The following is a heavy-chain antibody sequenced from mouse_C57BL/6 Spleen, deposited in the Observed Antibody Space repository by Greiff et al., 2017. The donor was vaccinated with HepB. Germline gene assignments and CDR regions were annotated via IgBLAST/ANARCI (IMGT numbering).Heavy chain of an antibody. Sequence: VKLQESGAELVMPGASVKLSCKASGYTFTSYWMHWVKQRPGQGLEWIGEIDPSDSYTNYNQKFKGKSTLTVDKSSSTAYMQLSSLTSEDSAVYYCARYDYDDYAMDYWGQGTSVTVSS. CDR1: GYTFTSYW. D-gene: IGHD2-4*01. CDR3: ARYDYDDYAMDY. V-gene: IGHV1-69*01. CDR2: IDPSDSYT. J-gene: IGHJ4*01.